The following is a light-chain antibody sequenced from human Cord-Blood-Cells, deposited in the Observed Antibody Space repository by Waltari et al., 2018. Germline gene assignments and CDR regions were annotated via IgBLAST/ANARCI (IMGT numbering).Light chain of an antibody. CDR3: QQRSNWALT. V-gene: IGKV3-11*01. J-gene: IGKJ4*01. Sequence: EIVLTQSPATLSLSPGERATLSCRASQSVSSYLAWYQQKPGQAPRLLIYDASNRATGIPARFSGSWSGTDFTLTISRLEPEDFAVYYCQQRSNWALTFGGGTKVEIK. CDR2: DAS. CDR1: QSVSSY.